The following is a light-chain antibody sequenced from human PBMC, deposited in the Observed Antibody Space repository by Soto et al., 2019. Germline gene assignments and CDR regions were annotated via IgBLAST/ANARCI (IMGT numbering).Light chain of an antibody. CDR1: KLGDKY. CDR2: QDS. V-gene: IGLV3-1*01. CDR3: QAWDSSTAVV. J-gene: IGLJ2*01. Sequence: SYELTQPPSVSVSPGQTASITCSGDKLGDKYACWYQQKPGQSPVLAIYQDSKRPSGIPERFSGSNSGNTATLTISGTQAMDEADYYCQAWDSSTAVVFGGGTKLTVL.